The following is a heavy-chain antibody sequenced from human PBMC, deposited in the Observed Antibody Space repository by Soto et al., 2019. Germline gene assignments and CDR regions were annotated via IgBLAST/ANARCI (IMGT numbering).Heavy chain of an antibody. Sequence: ASVKVSCKASGYTFTSYYMHWVRQAPGQGLEWMGIINPSGGSTSYAQKFQGRVTMTRDTSTSTVYMELSSLRSEDTAVYYCARDYDYYGSGSYSPDYYYYYDMDVWAKGPRSPSP. CDR1: GYTFTSYY. CDR3: ARDYDYYGSGSYSPDYYYYYDMDV. D-gene: IGHD3-10*01. CDR2: INPSGGST. J-gene: IGHJ6*02. V-gene: IGHV1-46*01.